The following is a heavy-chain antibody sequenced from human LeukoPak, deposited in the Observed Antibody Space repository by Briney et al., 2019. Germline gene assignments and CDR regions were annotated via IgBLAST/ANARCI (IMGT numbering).Heavy chain of an antibody. V-gene: IGHV4-61*01. J-gene: IGHJ5*02. CDR1: GGSISSSSYY. D-gene: IGHD2-15*01. CDR3: ARDPGYCSGGSCYNWFDP. Sequence: SETLSLTCTVSGGSISSSSYYWGWIRQPPGKGLEWIGYIYYSGSTNYNPSLKSRVTISVDTSKNQISLKLSSVTAADTAVYYCARDPGYCSGGSCYNWFDPWGQGTLVTVSS. CDR2: IYYSGST.